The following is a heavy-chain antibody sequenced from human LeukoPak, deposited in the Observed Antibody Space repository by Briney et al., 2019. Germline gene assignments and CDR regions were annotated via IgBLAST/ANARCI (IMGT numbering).Heavy chain of an antibody. V-gene: IGHV3-48*03. D-gene: IGHD4-17*01. Sequence: PGGSLRLSCAASGFTFSSYEMNWVRQAPGKGLEWVSYISSSGSTIYYADSVKGRFTISRDNAKNSLYLQMNSLRAEDTAVYYCARGTTVTYYYYYYMDVWGKGTTVTISS. CDR1: GFTFSSYE. J-gene: IGHJ6*03. CDR3: ARGTTVTYYYYYYMDV. CDR2: ISSSGSTI.